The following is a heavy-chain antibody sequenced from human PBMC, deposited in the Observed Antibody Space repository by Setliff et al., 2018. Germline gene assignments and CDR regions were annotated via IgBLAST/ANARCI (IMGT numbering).Heavy chain of an antibody. CDR1: GYSFTNYG. CDR2: NSV. Sequence: GASVKVSCKTSGYSFTNYGINWVRQAPGQGLEWMGWNSVYAREFQGRVTMTIDTPTSTAYMELSSLTSDDTAVYYCAREGVDTRSSTDYRYYMDVWGKGTTVTVSS. CDR3: AREGVDTRSSTDYRYYMDV. D-gene: IGHD5-18*01. V-gene: IGHV1-18*01. J-gene: IGHJ6*03.